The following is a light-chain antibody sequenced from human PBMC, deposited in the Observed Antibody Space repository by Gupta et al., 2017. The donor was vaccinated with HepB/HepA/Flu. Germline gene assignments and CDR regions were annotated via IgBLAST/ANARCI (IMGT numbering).Light chain of an antibody. V-gene: IGLV8-61*01. CDR1: SRSVSTNYY. Sequence: QTVVTQEPSFSVSPGGPVTLTCGLSSRSVSTNYYPSWYQQTPGQAPRTLIYSTNTRSSGVPDRFSGSILGNKAALTITGAQADDESDYYCVLYMGGDIWVFGGGTKLTVL. CDR3: VLYMGGDIWV. J-gene: IGLJ3*02. CDR2: STN.